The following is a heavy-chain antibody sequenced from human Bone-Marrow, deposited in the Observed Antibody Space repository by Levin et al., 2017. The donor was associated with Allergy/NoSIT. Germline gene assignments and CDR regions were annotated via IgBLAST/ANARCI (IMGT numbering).Heavy chain of an antibody. D-gene: IGHD3-9*01. CDR2: IYYSGST. J-gene: IGHJ4*02. V-gene: IGHV4-30-4*01. CDR3: ARLSLTFYDILTGYYSPIGTFDY. CDR1: GGSINSGDSY. Sequence: SETLSLTCNVSGGSINSGDSYWSWTRQPPGKGLEWIGYIYYSGSTYYNPSLKSRITISIDTSKSQFSLQLRSVTAADTAVYYCARLSLTFYDILTGYYSPIGTFDYWGQGTLVTVSS.